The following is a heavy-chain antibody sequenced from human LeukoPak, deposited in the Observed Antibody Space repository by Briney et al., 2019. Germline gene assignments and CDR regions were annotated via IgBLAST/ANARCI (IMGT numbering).Heavy chain of an antibody. CDR1: GGSISSSSYY. CDR3: ARAEYSSSLSSFDAFDI. Sequence: ETLSLTCTVSGGSISSSSYYMSWVRQAPGKGLEWVSVIYSGGSTYYADSVKGRFTISRDNSKNTLYLQMNSLRAEDTAVYYCARAEYSSSLSSFDAFDIWGQGTMVTVSS. V-gene: IGHV3-53*01. D-gene: IGHD6-13*01. CDR2: IYSGGST. J-gene: IGHJ3*02.